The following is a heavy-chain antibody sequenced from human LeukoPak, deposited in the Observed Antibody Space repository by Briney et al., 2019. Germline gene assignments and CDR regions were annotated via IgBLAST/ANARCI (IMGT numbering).Heavy chain of an antibody. V-gene: IGHV4-30-4*01. D-gene: IGHD4-11*01. CDR3: ARGGLGGITAYSNYLFDY. J-gene: IGHJ4*02. Sequence: SQTLSLTCTVSDGSISSGDYYWGWIRQSPGKGLDWIGYIYYSGSTNYNPSLKSRATISIDTSKNQFSLNLTSVTAADTAVYYCARGGLGGITAYSNYLFDYWGQGTLVTVFS. CDR2: IYYSGST. CDR1: DGSISSGDYY.